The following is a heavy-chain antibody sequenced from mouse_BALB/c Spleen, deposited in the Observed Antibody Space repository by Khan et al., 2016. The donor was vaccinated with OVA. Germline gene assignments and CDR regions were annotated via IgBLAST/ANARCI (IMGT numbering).Heavy chain of an antibody. V-gene: IGHV9-4*02. CDR3: ARGGAADYRDDGGAMDY. CDR2: INTHSGVP. D-gene: IGHD2-12*01. Sequence: QIQLVQSGPELKKSGETVRISCKASGYTFTTAGMQWVQKMPGKGLKWIGWINTHSGVPKYAEDFKGRFAFSLETSASTAYLQITNLKNEDTATYVCARGGAADYRDDGGAMDYWGQGTSVTGSS. CDR1: GYTFTTAG. J-gene: IGHJ4*01.